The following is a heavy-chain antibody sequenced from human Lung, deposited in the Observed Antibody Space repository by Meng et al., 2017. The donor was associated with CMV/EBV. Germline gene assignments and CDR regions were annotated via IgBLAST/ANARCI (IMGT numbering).Heavy chain of an antibody. D-gene: IGHD1-14*01. CDR3: ALFTGSWFDP. V-gene: IGHV2-5*02. CDR2: IYWDDDK. J-gene: IGHJ5*02. Sequence: QITLKESGPTLVNPTQTLTLTCTFSGFSLSTSEVGVGWIRQPPGKALEWLAVIYWDDDKRYSPSLKSRLTITKDTSKNQVVLTLTNMDPVDAATYYCALFTGSWFDPWGQGTLVTVSS. CDR1: GFSLSTSEVG.